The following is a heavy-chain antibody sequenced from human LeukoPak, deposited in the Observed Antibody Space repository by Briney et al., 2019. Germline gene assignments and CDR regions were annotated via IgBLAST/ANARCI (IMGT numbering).Heavy chain of an antibody. CDR2: IYPGDSDA. CDR3: PRHIARGLYHDALDV. CDR1: GYTFPTYW. V-gene: IGHV5-51*01. J-gene: IGHJ6*02. D-gene: IGHD2-15*01. Sequence: GESLKISCTGSGYTFPTYWIDWVRQVPGKGLEWMGIIYPGDSDAKYSPSFQGQVTISADKSLSTAYLQWSSLKASDTAIYCCPRHIARGLYHDALDVWGQGTTVTVSS.